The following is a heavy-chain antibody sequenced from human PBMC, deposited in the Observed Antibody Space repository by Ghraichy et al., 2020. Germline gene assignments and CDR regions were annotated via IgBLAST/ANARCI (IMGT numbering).Heavy chain of an antibody. J-gene: IGHJ4*02. Sequence: GESLNISCAASGFTFNNAWMTWVRQAPGKGLEWVGRIKSKTDGGTTDYAAPVKGRFTSSTDDSKNTLYLQMNSLKTEDTAVYYCTNLRAGAFDYWGLGILVTVSS. D-gene: IGHD5/OR15-5a*01. CDR3: TNLRAGAFDY. CDR1: GFTFNNAW. V-gene: IGHV3-15*01. CDR2: IKSKTDGGTT.